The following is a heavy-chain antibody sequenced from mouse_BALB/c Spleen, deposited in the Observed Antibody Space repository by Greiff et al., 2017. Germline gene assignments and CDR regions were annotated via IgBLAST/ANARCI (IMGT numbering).Heavy chain of an antibody. J-gene: IGHJ4*01. CDR1: GFNIKDTY. Sequence: EVQRVESGAELVKPGASVKLSCTASGFNIKDTYMHWVKQRPEQGLEWIGRIDPANGNTKYDPKFQGKATITADTSSNTAYLQLSSLTSEDTAVYYCALRLRYYAMDYWGQGTSVTVSS. CDR2: IDPANGNT. D-gene: IGHD3-1*01. CDR3: ALRLRYYAMDY. V-gene: IGHV14-3*02.